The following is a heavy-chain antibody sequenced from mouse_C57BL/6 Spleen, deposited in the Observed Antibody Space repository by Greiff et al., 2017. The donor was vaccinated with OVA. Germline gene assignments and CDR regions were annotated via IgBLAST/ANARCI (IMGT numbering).Heavy chain of an antibody. CDR1: GYTFTSYW. CDR3: TRHHDPAWFAY. Sequence: VQLQQSGTVLARPGASVKMSCKTSGYTFTSYWMHWVKQRPGQGLEWIGAIYPGNSDTSYNQKFKGKAKLTAVTSASTAYMEHSSLTNEDSAVYYCTRHHDPAWFAYWGQGTLVTVSA. D-gene: IGHD2-12*01. V-gene: IGHV1-5*01. CDR2: IYPGNSDT. J-gene: IGHJ3*01.